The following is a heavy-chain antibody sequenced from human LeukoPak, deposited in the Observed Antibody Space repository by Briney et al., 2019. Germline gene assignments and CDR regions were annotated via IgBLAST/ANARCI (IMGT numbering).Heavy chain of an antibody. CDR2: IIPIFGTA. D-gene: IGHD2-21*02. CDR1: GGTFSSYA. CDR3: ARDPIAYCGGDCYSL. Sequence: SVKVSCKASGGTFSSYAISWVRQAPGQGLEWMGGIIPIFGTANYAQKFQGRVTITTDESTSTAYMELSSLRSEDTAVYYCARDPIAYCGGDCYSLWGQGTLVTVSS. V-gene: IGHV1-69*05. J-gene: IGHJ4*02.